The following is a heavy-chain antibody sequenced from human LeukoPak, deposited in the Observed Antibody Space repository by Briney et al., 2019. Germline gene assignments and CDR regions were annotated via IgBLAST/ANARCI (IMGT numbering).Heavy chain of an antibody. D-gene: IGHD3-3*01. V-gene: IGHV4-39*07. CDR3: AREPPAYYDFWSGPIYYYYYMDV. J-gene: IGHJ6*03. CDR2: IYYSGST. CDR1: GGSISSSSYY. Sequence: SETLSLTCTVSGGSISSSSYYWGWIRQPPGKGLEWIGSIYYSGSTYYNPSLKSRVTISVDTSKNQFSLKLSSVTAADTAVYYCAREPPAYYDFWSGPIYYYYYMDVWGKGTTVTVSS.